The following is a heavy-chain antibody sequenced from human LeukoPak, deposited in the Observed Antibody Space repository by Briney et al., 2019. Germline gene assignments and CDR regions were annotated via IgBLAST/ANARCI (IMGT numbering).Heavy chain of an antibody. Sequence: GGSLSLSCAASGFTFSSYSMNWVRQAPGKGLEWVSSISSSSSYIYYADSVKGRFTISRDNAKNSLYLQMNSLRAEDTAVYYCARDKGHRGTYSSSSGGYMDVWGKGTTVTVSS. CDR3: ARDKGHRGTYSSSSGGYMDV. J-gene: IGHJ6*03. D-gene: IGHD6-6*01. CDR1: GFTFSSYS. CDR2: ISSSSSYI. V-gene: IGHV3-21*01.